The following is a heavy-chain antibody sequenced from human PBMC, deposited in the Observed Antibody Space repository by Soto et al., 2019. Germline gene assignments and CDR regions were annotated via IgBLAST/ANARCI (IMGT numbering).Heavy chain of an antibody. Sequence: QVQLVESGGGVVQPGRSLRLSCAASGFTFSSYGMHWVRQAPGKGLEWVAVISYDGSNKYYADSVKGRFTISRDNSKNTLYLQMNSLRAEDTAVYYCAITSKNEVFWAAAGNGWGRAEYFQHWGQGTLVTVSS. D-gene: IGHD6-13*01. V-gene: IGHV3-30*03. CDR3: AITSKNEVFWAAAGNGWGRAEYFQH. CDR1: GFTFSSYG. CDR2: ISYDGSNK. J-gene: IGHJ1*01.